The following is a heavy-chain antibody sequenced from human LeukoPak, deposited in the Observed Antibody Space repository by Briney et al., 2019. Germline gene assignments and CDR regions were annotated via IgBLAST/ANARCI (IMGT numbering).Heavy chain of an antibody. CDR2: IYYSGTT. V-gene: IGHV4-31*03. CDR3: ARGVTSISWHVYKWFDP. D-gene: IGHD6-13*01. J-gene: IGHJ5*02. Sequence: SQTLSLTCTVSGGSIRRGGYSWSWIRQHPGKGLEWIGYIYYSGTTSYNPSLKSRVTISVDTSKNQFSLKLSSVTAADTAVYYCARGVTSISWHVYKWFDPWGQGTLVTVSS. CDR1: GGSIRRGGYS.